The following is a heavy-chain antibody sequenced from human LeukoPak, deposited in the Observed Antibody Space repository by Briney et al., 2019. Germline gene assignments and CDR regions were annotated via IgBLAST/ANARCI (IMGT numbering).Heavy chain of an antibody. CDR1: NGSISSYY. CDR2: IYYTGST. Sequence: SETLSLTCTVSNGSISSYYWSWIRQPPGKGLEWIGYIYYTGSTNYNPSLKSRVTISVDTSKNQFSLKLTSVTAADTAVYYCARDRTGVGYNTEWGQGTLVTVSS. D-gene: IGHD5-24*01. CDR3: ARDRTGVGYNTE. J-gene: IGHJ4*02. V-gene: IGHV4-59*01.